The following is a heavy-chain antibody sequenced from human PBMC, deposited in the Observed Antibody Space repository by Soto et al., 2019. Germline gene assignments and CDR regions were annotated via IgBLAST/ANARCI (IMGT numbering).Heavy chain of an antibody. J-gene: IGHJ5*02. D-gene: IGHD5-18*01. V-gene: IGHV4-59*08. CDR3: ARLVWSYGTWFDP. Sequence: LSLTCTVSGGSISSYYWSWIRQPPGKGLEWIGYIYYSGSTNYNPSLKSRVTISVDTSKNQFSLKLSSVTAADTAVYYCARLVWSYGTWFDPWGQGTLVTVSS. CDR1: GGSISSYY. CDR2: IYYSGST.